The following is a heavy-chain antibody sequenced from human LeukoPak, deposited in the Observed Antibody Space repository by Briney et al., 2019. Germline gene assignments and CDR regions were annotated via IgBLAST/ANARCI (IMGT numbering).Heavy chain of an antibody. Sequence: PGGSLRLSCAASEFPFSNYGMSWVRQAPGKGLEWVSSISTSGGSTYYADSVKGRFTISRDNAKNSLYLQLNSLRAEDTAIYYCARGWFDSWGQGTLVTVSS. CDR3: ARGWFDS. J-gene: IGHJ5*01. V-gene: IGHV3-23*01. CDR2: ISTSGGST. CDR1: EFPFSNYG.